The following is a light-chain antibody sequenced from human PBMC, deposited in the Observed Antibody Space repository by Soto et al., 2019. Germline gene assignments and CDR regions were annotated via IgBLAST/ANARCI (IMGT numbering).Light chain of an antibody. CDR1: QSISSW. Sequence: DIPMTQSPSTLSASVGDRVTITCRASQSISSWLAWYQQKPGKAPKLLIYKASSLESGVPSRFSGSGSGTEFTLTXSXLXPXXXAXXXXXXXXSLWTFGQGTKVEIK. CDR3: XXXXSLWT. V-gene: IGKV1-5*03. J-gene: IGKJ1*01. CDR2: KAS.